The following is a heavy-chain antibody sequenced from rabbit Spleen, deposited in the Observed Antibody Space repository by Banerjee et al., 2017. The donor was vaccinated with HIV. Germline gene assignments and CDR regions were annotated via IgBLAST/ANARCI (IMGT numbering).Heavy chain of an antibody. V-gene: IGHV1S47*01. D-gene: IGHD1-1*01. Sequence: QEQLMESGGGLVQPGGSLKLSCKVSGFDFSRTGVSWVRQAPGKGLEWIGYIDLLFGTTYYANWVNRRFSNSSHSAQNTLYLQLHSLTAADTATYFCVRGASGSGYFSLWGQGTLVTVS. J-gene: IGHJ4*01. CDR1: GFDFSRTG. CDR3: VRGASGSGYFSL. CDR2: IDLLFGTT.